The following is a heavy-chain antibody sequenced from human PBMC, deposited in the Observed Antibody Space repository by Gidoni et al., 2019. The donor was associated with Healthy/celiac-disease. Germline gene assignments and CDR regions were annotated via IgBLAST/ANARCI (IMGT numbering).Heavy chain of an antibody. CDR1: GFTFSLYG. D-gene: IGHD3-16*02. V-gene: IGHV3-33*01. CDR2: ICEDGSNK. Sequence: QVQLVESGGGVVQPGRSLRLSCSASGFTFSLYGIHWVRQAPGKGLEWLAGICEDGSNKYYADYVKGRFTISRDNSKNTLYLQMNSLRAEDTAVYYCARDSLLDYDYVWGSYRRPGGAFDIWGQGTMVTVSS. CDR3: ARDSLLDYDYVWGSYRRPGGAFDI. J-gene: IGHJ3*02.